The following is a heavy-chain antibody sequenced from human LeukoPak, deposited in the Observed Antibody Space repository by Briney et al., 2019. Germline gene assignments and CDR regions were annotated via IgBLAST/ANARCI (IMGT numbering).Heavy chain of an antibody. J-gene: IGHJ4*02. CDR1: GYTFTGYY. CDR3: ARGDEHCSSTSCYVLPFDY. CDR2: IIPIFGTA. V-gene: IGHV1-69*13. Sequence: GASVKVSCKASGYTFTGYYMHWVRQAPGQGLEWMGGIIPIFGTANYAQKFQGRVTITADESTSTAYMELSSLRSEDTAVYYCARGDEHCSSTSCYVLPFDYWGQGTLVTVSS. D-gene: IGHD2-2*01.